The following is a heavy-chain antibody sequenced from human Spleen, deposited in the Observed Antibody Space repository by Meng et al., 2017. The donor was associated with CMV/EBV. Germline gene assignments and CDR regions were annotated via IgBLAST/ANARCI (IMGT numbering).Heavy chain of an antibody. CDR3: ARDGKYCSSGTCDYYVMDV. CDR1: GFTFSDYY. CDR2: ISGDGTTT. Sequence: GGSLRLSCVASGFTFSDYYMNWVRQAPGKGLVWVSRISGDGTTTTYADSVRGRFTISRDNAKNTLYLQMDSLRAGGTAVYYFARDGKYCSSGTCDYYVMDVWGQGTTVTVSS. V-gene: IGHV3-74*01. J-gene: IGHJ6*02. D-gene: IGHD2-15*01.